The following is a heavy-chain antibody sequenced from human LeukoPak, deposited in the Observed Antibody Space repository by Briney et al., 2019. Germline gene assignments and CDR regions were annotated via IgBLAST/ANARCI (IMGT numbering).Heavy chain of an antibody. J-gene: IGHJ4*02. Sequence: SETLSLTCTVSGGSLSSHYWSWIRQPPGKGLELIGHIYYTGTTYYNPSLNSRVTISLDTSRNQFSLRLTSVTAADTAVYYCARFSSDCSTASCYLTYWAQGTLVTVSS. CDR2: IYYTGTT. V-gene: IGHV4-59*11. D-gene: IGHD2-2*01. CDR1: GGSLSSHY. CDR3: ARFSSDCSTASCYLTY.